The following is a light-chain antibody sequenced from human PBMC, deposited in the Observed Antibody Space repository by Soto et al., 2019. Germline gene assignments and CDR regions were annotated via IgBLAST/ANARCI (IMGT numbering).Light chain of an antibody. CDR3: QQYNNWPPYT. Sequence: EIVMTQSPATLSVSPGERATLSCRASQSVNSNLAWYQQKPGQAPSLLIYGASTRATGVPARFSGSGSGTEFTITISRLQAEDVAVYCCQQYNNWPPYTFGQGTKLAIK. CDR1: QSVNSN. CDR2: GAS. V-gene: IGKV3-15*01. J-gene: IGKJ2*01.